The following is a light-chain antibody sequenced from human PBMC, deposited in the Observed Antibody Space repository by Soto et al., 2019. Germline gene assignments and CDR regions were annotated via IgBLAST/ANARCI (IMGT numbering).Light chain of an antibody. V-gene: IGKV1-9*01. CDR2: AAS. CDR1: QGISLF. J-gene: IGKJ5*01. Sequence: DIQLTQSPSFLSASVGDTVSITCRASQGISLFLAWYQQRPGKAPKLLIYAASTLQTGVPSRFSGSGSGTEFTLTISSLQPEDFATYHCQQLTSYPRSTFGQGTRLEIK. CDR3: QQLTSYPRST.